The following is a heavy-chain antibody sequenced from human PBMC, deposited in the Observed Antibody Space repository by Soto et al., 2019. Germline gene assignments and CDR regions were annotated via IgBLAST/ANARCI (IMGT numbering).Heavy chain of an antibody. CDR1: GYAFSSYA. Sequence: QVQLVQSGAEEKKPGASVKVSCKASGYAFSSYAMHWVRQAPGQRLEWMGWINIGSGNTEYSQNFQDRITIPRAKSARTGYMGLSGLRSEDTAVYYCARDGGDCGYRLAYYYYIGMDVWGQGTTVTVSS. J-gene: IGHJ6*02. CDR2: INIGSGNT. CDR3: ARDGGDCGYRLAYYYYIGMDV. V-gene: IGHV1-3*05. D-gene: IGHD2-21*02.